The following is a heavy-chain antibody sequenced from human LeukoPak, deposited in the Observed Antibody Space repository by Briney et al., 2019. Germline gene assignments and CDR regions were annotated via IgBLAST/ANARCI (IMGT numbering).Heavy chain of an antibody. CDR3: ARSPGGSCYNPSDY. CDR2: INWNGGST. J-gene: IGHJ4*02. CDR1: GFTFSSYE. V-gene: IGHV3-64*02. D-gene: IGHD3-10*01. Sequence: PGGSLRLSCAASGFTFSSYEMNWVRQAPGKGLEWVSGINWNGGSTGYADSVKGRFTISRDNSKNTLYLQMGSLRGDDMAVYYCARSPGGSCYNPSDYWGQGTLVTVSS.